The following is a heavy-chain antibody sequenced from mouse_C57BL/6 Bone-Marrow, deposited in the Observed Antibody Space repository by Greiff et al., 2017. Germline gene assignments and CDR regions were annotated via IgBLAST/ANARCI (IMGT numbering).Heavy chain of an antibody. CDR1: GFTFSSYA. V-gene: IGHV5-4*01. J-gene: IGHJ4*01. CDR2: ISDGGSYT. Sequence: EVKLMASGGGLVKPGGSLKLSCAASGFTFSSYAMSWVRQTPEKRLEWVATISDGGSYTYYPDNVKGRFTISRDNAKNNLYLQMSHLKSEDTAMYYCAREGNYDYYAMDYWGQGTSVTVSS. D-gene: IGHD2-1*01. CDR3: AREGNYDYYAMDY.